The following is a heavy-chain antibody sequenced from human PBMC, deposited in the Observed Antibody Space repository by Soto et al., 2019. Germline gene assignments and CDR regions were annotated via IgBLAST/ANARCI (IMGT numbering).Heavy chain of an antibody. CDR2: ISGGGGST. V-gene: IGHV3-23*01. D-gene: IGHD3-22*01. Sequence: GGSLRLSCAAPGFTFSNYAMSWVRQAPGKGLEWVSAISGGGGSTYYADSVKGRFTISRDNSKNTLYLQMNSLRAEDTAVYYCANLGHYDSSGYYLVSDYWGQGTLVTVSS. CDR1: GFTFSNYA. J-gene: IGHJ4*02. CDR3: ANLGHYDSSGYYLVSDY.